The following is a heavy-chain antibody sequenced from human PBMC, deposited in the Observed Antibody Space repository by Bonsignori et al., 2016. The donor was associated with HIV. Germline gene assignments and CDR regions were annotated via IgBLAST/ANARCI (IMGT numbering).Heavy chain of an antibody. J-gene: IGHJ4*02. CDR2: ISTRSSSI. V-gene: IGHV3-48*04. CDR3: TKSLDS. Sequence: QLVESGGGLVQPGGSLRLSCAASGFTFRSYSMNWVRQAPGKGLEWVSYISTRSSSIYYADSVKGRFTISRDNAKKSVFLQINSLRADDTAVYYCTKSLDSWGQGTLVTVSS. CDR1: GFTFRSYS.